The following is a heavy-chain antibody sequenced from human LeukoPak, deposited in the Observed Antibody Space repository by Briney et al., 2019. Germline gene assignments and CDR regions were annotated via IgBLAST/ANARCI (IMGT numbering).Heavy chain of an antibody. J-gene: IGHJ4*02. CDR2: ISYDGSNK. CDR3: AKDYSWNYVVHY. D-gene: IGHD1-7*01. CDR1: GFTFSSYA. V-gene: IGHV3-30-3*01. Sequence: GGSLRLSCAASGFTFSSYAMHWVRQAPGKGLEWVAVISYDGSNKYYADSVKGRFTTSRDNSKNTLYLQMNSLRAEDTAVYYCAKDYSWNYVVHYWGQGTLVTVSS.